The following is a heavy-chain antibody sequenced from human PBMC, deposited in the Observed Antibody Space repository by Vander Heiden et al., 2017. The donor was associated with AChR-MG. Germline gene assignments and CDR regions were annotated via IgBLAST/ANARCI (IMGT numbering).Heavy chain of an antibody. CDR1: GYTFPAYH. D-gene: IGHD1-1*01. Sequence: QVQLVQSGAEAKKPGASVKVSCKASGYTFPAYHRHWVRQAPGQGLEWMGRINPNSGDTNYAPKFQGRVTMTRDTSINTAYMELSRLRSDDTVVYYCAKSGTPFYYYAMDVWGQGTTVTVSS. CDR3: AKSGTPFYYYAMDV. V-gene: IGHV1-2*05. J-gene: IGHJ6*02. CDR2: INPNSGDT.